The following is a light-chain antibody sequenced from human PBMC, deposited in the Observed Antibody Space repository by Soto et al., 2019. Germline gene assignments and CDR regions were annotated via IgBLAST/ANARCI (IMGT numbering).Light chain of an antibody. CDR1: SANIGRNF. V-gene: IGLV1-51*01. CDR3: GTWDNSLSAVV. J-gene: IGLJ2*01. Sequence: QSVLTQPPSVSAAPGQKVTISCSGTSANIGRNFVSWYQQFPGTAPKLLIFDNDGRPSGIPDRFSGSKSGTSATLGIAGVQTGDEADYYCGTWDNSLSAVVFGGGTKLTVL. CDR2: DND.